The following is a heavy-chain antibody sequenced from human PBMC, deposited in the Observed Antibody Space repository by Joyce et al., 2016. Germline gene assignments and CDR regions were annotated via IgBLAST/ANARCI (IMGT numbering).Heavy chain of an antibody. CDR3: AREGEMAASTPFDY. Sequence: EVLMVESGGGLVQPGGSLRLSCAASGFTVSSSYMNWDRQAPGKGLEWVSVLYSGGYTEYADSVKGRFTISRDESKNTVFLQMNNLRGEDTAVYFCAREGEMAASTPFDYWGQGALVTVSS. CDR2: LYSGGYT. V-gene: IGHV3-66*01. J-gene: IGHJ4*02. CDR1: GFTVSSSY. D-gene: IGHD5-24*01.